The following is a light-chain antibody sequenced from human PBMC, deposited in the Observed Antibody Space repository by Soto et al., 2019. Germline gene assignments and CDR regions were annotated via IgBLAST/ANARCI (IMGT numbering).Light chain of an antibody. CDR2: DAS. CDR3: QQRSNWWT. V-gene: IGKV3-11*01. CDR1: QSVSSS. Sequence: EIVLTQSPATLSLSPGERATLSCRASQSVSSSLAWYQKKPGQAPRLLIHDASNRAPGIPARFSGSGSGTDFTLTISSLEPEDFAVYYCQQRSNWWTFGQGTRVEI. J-gene: IGKJ1*01.